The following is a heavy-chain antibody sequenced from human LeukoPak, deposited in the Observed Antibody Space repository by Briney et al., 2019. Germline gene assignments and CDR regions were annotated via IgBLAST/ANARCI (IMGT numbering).Heavy chain of an antibody. CDR2: IYPGDSDT. D-gene: IGHD3-10*01. Sequence: GESLKISCKGSGYSFTSYWIGWVRQMPGKGLEWMGIIYPGDSDTRYSPSFQGQVTISADKSISTAYLQWSSLRASDTAIYYCARRSQFGEFPRVAFDPWGQGTLVTVSS. V-gene: IGHV5-51*01. CDR1: GYSFTSYW. CDR3: ARRSQFGEFPRVAFDP. J-gene: IGHJ5*02.